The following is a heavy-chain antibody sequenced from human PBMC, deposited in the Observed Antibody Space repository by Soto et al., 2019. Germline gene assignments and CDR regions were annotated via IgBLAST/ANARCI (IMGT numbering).Heavy chain of an antibody. CDR2: ISASGVYI. D-gene: IGHD3-9*01. CDR3: ARDTVDWFLSGMDV. J-gene: IGHJ6*02. V-gene: IGHV3-21*01. CDR1: GFTFSSYS. Sequence: ESGGGLVKPGGSLRLSCAASGFTFSSYSMNWVRQAPGQGLEWVSSISASGVYIYSADSLKGRFSFSRDNTNKSLYMQMKSLTDADTAVYYCARDTVDWFLSGMDVWVQGNTVTGSS.